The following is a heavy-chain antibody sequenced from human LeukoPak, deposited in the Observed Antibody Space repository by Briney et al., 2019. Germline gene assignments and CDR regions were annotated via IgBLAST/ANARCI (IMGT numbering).Heavy chain of an antibody. D-gene: IGHD5-12*01. V-gene: IGHV4-4*02. J-gene: IGHJ6*02. Sequence: SGTLSLTCAVSGGSISSSNWWSWVRQPPGKGLEWIGEIYHSGSTNYNPSLKSRVTISVDKSKNQFSLKLSSVTAADTAVYYCARDYSGYDTAGGYYYYYGMDVWGQGTTVTVSS. CDR2: IYHSGST. CDR3: ARDYSGYDTAGGYYYYYGMDV. CDR1: GGSISSSNW.